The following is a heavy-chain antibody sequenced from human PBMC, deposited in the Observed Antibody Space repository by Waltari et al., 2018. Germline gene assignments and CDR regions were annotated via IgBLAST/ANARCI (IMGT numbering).Heavy chain of an antibody. J-gene: IGHJ3*02. Sequence: QVQLVQSGAEVKKPGASVKVSCKASGYTFTSYYMHWVRQAPGQGLEWMGIINPLGGSTSYAQKCQSRVTMTRYTSTSTVYMELSSLRSEDTAVYYCASISAPYYDFWSGYDAFDIWGQGTMVTVSS. CDR3: ASISAPYYDFWSGYDAFDI. CDR2: INPLGGST. D-gene: IGHD3-3*01. CDR1: GYTFTSYY. V-gene: IGHV1-46*01.